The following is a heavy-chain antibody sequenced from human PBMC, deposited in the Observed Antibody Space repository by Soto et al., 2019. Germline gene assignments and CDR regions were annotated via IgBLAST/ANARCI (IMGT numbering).Heavy chain of an antibody. J-gene: IGHJ5*02. CDR3: ARDVLLVVVSATRAAGWLDT. V-gene: IGHV1-69*01. CDR1: GVSFSSNT. Sequence: QLQLVQSGAEVKKPGSSVNVSCKTSGVSFSSNTITWVRQAPGQGLEWMGGIIPIFGTSNYAQKFQGRVTITADESTNTVYMELSRLRDEDTAVYYCARDVLLVVVSATRAAGWLDTWGQGTLVTVSS. D-gene: IGHD2-15*01. CDR2: IIPIFGTS.